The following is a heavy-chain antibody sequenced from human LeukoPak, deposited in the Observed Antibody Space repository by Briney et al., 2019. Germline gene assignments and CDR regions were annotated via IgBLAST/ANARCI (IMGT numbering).Heavy chain of an antibody. CDR1: GYSISSGYY. CDR3: ARAGIGIRYYMDV. J-gene: IGHJ6*03. D-gene: IGHD3-10*01. V-gene: IGHV4-38-2*01. CDR2: IYHSGST. Sequence: NPSETLSLTCAVSGYSISSGYYWGWIRQPPGEGLEWIGNIYHSGSTYYNPSLRSRVTISVDTSKNQFSLKLSSVTAADTAVYYCARAGIGIRYYMDVWGKGTTVTVSS.